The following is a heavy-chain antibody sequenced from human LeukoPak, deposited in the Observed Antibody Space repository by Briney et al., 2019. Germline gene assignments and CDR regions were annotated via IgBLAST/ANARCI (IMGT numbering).Heavy chain of an antibody. CDR2: LYSGGGT. D-gene: IGHD1-7*01. Sequence: GGSLRLSCAASGFTVSSNYMSWVRQAPGKGLEWVSVLYSGGGTYYADSVRGRLTISRDNSKNTVYLQMNSLSTEDTALYYCASGYNWNYLFDYWGQGTLVTVSS. V-gene: IGHV3-66*02. CDR3: ASGYNWNYLFDY. CDR1: GFTVSSNY. J-gene: IGHJ4*02.